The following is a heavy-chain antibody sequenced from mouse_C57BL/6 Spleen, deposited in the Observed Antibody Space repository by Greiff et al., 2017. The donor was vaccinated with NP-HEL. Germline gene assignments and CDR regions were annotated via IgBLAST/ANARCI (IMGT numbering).Heavy chain of an antibody. D-gene: IGHD2-5*01. CDR3: ARGDYSNYGDYAMDY. V-gene: IGHV1-63*01. J-gene: IGHJ4*01. Sequence: QVQLQQSGAELVRPGTSVKMSCKASGYTFTNYWIGWAKQRPGHGLEWIGDIYPGGGYTNYNEKFKGKATLTADKSSSTAYMQFSRLTSEDSAIYYCARGDYSNYGDYAMDYWGQGTSVTVSS. CDR1: GYTFTNYW. CDR2: IYPGGGYT.